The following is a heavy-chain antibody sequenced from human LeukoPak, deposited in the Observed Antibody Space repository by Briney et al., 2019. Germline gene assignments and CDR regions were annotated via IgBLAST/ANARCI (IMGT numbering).Heavy chain of an antibody. CDR1: GYDFSTYW. CDR2: VYPGNSDI. CDR3: ARGRETRTSGWFKH. D-gene: IGHD6-19*01. Sequence: GESLKISCQTSGYDFSTYWTARVRQMPGKGLEWMGIVYPGNSDIRYSPSFQGQVVTSADNSVTTAYLQWSNLKASDTAIYYCARGRETRTSGWFKHWGQGTLVTVSS. V-gene: IGHV5-51*01. J-gene: IGHJ4*02.